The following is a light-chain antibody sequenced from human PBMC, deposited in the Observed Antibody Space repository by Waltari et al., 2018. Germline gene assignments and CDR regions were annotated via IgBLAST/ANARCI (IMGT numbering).Light chain of an antibody. CDR1: QDITNY. J-gene: IGKJ4*01. CDR3: QQVYRYPHT. Sequence: DIQLTQSPSFLSASIGDRVTITCRASQDITNYLAWYHQKPGKAPNLLIYASSTLQSGVPSRFSGSGSGAEFTLTIRSLQPEDFATYHCQQVYRYPHTFGGGTKVEIK. V-gene: IGKV1-9*01. CDR2: ASS.